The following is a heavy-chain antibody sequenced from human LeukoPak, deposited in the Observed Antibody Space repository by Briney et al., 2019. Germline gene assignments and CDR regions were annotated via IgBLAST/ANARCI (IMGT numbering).Heavy chain of an antibody. Sequence: ASVKVSCKASGYTFTGYYMHWVRQAPGQGLEWMGWINPNSGGTNYAQKFQGRVTMTRDTSISTAYMELSRLRSDDTAVYYCARVAGAYSGSHDYWGQETLDTVSS. D-gene: IGHD1-26*01. CDR1: GYTFTGYY. CDR2: INPNSGGT. CDR3: ARVAGAYSGSHDY. J-gene: IGHJ4*02. V-gene: IGHV1-2*02.